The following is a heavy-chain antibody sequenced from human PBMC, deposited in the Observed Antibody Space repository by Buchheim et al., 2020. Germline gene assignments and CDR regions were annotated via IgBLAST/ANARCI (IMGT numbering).Heavy chain of an antibody. CDR3: ARGMPDDILTGYYSGWVGYFDL. D-gene: IGHD3-9*01. Sequence: QVQLQESGPGLVKPSGTLSLTCAVSGGSISSSNWRSWVRQPPGKGLEWIGEIHHSWSNNHNPSPKSRVTISVDKSKNQFSLKLSSVTAADTAVYYCARGMPDDILTGYYSGWVGYFDLWGRGTL. CDR1: GGSISSSNW. CDR2: IHHSWSN. V-gene: IGHV4-4*02. J-gene: IGHJ2*01.